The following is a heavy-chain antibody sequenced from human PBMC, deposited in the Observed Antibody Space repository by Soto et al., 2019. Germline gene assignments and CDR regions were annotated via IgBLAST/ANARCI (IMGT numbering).Heavy chain of an antibody. V-gene: IGHV3-23*01. CDR2: ISASGGST. Sequence: EVQLLESGGGLVQPGGSLRLSCAASGFTFTNYAMSWVRQAPGKGLEWVSTISASGGSTYHADSVKGRFTISRDNSKNTLSMQMNSLRDEDTAAYYCAKDMRGSGSYYICGMDVWGQGTTVTVS. J-gene: IGHJ6*02. D-gene: IGHD3-10*01. CDR3: AKDMRGSGSYYICGMDV. CDR1: GFTFTNYA.